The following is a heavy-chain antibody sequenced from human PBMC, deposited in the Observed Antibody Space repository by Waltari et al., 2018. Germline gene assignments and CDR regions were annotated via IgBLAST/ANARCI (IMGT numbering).Heavy chain of an antibody. CDR2: IYTSGST. Sequence: QLQLQESGPGLVKPSETLSLTCTVSGGSISSSSYYWSWIRQPAGKGLEWIGHIYTSGSTNDNPPRKSRVTISVDTSKNQFSRKLTSVTAPDTAVYYCARAPQTYGSGSYYYYYGMDVWGQGTTVTVSS. CDR3: ARAPQTYGSGSYYYYYGMDV. V-gene: IGHV4-61*02. CDR1: GGSISSSSYY. D-gene: IGHD3-10*01. J-gene: IGHJ6*02.